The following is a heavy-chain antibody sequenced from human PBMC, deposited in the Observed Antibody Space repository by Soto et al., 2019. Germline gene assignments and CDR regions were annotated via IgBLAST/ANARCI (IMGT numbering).Heavy chain of an antibody. D-gene: IGHD2-21*01. J-gene: IGHJ4*02. Sequence: QLQLQESGPGLVKPSETLSLTCTVSGVSITSTYSYWGWIRQPPGKGLEWIGSVYYTGSTNYKPTLDSRATISVHPSNNQFSLILNSVTAADTAVYFCARHPTHTELPAYATHYFAYWGQGTLITVSS. V-gene: IGHV4-39*01. CDR3: ARHPTHTELPAYATHYFAY. CDR1: GVSITSTYSY. CDR2: VYYTGST.